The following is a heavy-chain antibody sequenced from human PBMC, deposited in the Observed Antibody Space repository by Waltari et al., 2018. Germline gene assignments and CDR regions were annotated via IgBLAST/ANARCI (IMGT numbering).Heavy chain of an antibody. CDR2: IYHSGST. CDR3: ARASRDDFWSGYYTGMVIDY. Sequence: QLQLQESGSGLVKPSQTLSLTCAVPGGSISRGGYSWSWIRPPPGKGREWIGYIYHSGSTYYNPSLKSRVTISVDRSKNQFSLKLSSVTAADTAVYYCARASRDDFWSGYYTGMVIDYWGQGTLVTVSS. J-gene: IGHJ4*02. D-gene: IGHD3-3*01. V-gene: IGHV4-30-2*01. CDR1: GGSISRGGYS.